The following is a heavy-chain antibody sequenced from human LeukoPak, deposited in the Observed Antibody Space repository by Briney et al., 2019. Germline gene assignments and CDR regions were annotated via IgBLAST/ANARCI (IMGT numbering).Heavy chain of an antibody. D-gene: IGHD2-2*01. J-gene: IGHJ6*02. CDR1: GFAFSDYT. V-gene: IGHV3-23*01. Sequence: GGSLRLSCAASGFAFSDYTINWVRQAPGKGLEWVSAISGSGGSTYYADSVKGRFTISRDNSKNTLYLQMNSLRAEDTAVYYCAKWRDCSSTNCYVYYYYYGMDVWGQGTTVTVSS. CDR2: ISGSGGST. CDR3: AKWRDCSSTNCYVYYYYYGMDV.